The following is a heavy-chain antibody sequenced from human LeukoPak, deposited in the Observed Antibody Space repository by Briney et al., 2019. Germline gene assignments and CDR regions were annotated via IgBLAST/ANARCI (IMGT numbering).Heavy chain of an antibody. CDR1: GFTFSSYE. V-gene: IGHV3-48*03. Sequence: GGPLRLSCAASGFTFSSYEMNWVRQAPGKGLEWVSYISSSGRTFYYADSVKGRFTISRDNGKNSLYLQMNSLRVEDTAVYYCARDSRGSSWFFDYWGQGALVTVSS. CDR2: ISSSGRTF. D-gene: IGHD6-13*01. J-gene: IGHJ4*02. CDR3: ARDSRGSSWFFDY.